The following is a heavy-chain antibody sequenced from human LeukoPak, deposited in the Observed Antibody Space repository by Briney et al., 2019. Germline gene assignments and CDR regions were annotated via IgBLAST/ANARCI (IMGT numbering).Heavy chain of an antibody. CDR2: FDPEDGET. V-gene: IGHV1-24*01. D-gene: IGHD5-24*01. Sequence: GAPVKVSCKVSGYTLTELSMHWVRQAPGKGLEWMGGFDPEDGETIYAQKFQGRVTMTEDTSTDTAYMELSSLRSEDTAVYYCATAVPGEMATIGIFDYWGQGTLVTVSS. J-gene: IGHJ4*02. CDR3: ATAVPGEMATIGIFDY. CDR1: GYTLTELS.